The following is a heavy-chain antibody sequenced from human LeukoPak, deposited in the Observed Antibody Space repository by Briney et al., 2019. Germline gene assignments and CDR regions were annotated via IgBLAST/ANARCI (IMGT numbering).Heavy chain of an antibody. CDR2: ISYDGSNE. Sequence: PGGSLRLSCAASGFTFNSYGMHWVRQAPGKGLEWVAVISYDGSNEYYADSVKGRFTISRDNSKNTLYLQMNSLRAEDTAVYYCARGHYYDSSGIFDYWGQGTLVTVSS. D-gene: IGHD3-22*01. V-gene: IGHV3-30*03. CDR3: ARGHYYDSSGIFDY. J-gene: IGHJ4*02. CDR1: GFTFNSYG.